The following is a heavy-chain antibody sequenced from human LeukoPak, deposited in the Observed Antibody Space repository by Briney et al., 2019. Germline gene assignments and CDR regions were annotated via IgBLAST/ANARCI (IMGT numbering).Heavy chain of an antibody. CDR3: ARAPHCGTTSCYEVGY. CDR2: VNHAGST. V-gene: IGHV4-38-2*01. J-gene: IGHJ4*02. CDR1: GYSISSGYS. D-gene: IGHD2-2*01. Sequence: SETLSLTCAVSGYSISSGYSWGWIRQPPGKGPECIGNVNHAGSTYYNPSLRSRVSILGDTSKNPFSLRLGSVTAADTAVYYCARAPHCGTTSCYEVGYWGQGTLVTVSS.